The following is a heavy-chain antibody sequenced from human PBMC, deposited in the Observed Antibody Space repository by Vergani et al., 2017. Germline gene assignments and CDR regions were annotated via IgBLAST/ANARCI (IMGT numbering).Heavy chain of an antibody. CDR1: GFTLSSHA. J-gene: IGHJ6*03. D-gene: IGHD2-8*01. CDR3: ARSGYCAHGVCYMTYYYYMDV. Sequence: QVQLEESGGGVVQPGRSLRLSCAGSGFTLSSHAMHWVRQAPGKGLEWVAFIWYDGSKEYYADSVKGRFTISRDNSKNTLYLQMNNLRAADTADYYCARSGYCAHGVCYMTYYYYMDVWGKETAVTVSS. V-gene: IGHV3-33*01. CDR2: IWYDGSKE.